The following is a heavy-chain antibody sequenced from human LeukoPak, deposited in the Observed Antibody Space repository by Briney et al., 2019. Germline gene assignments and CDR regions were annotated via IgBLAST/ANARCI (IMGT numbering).Heavy chain of an antibody. J-gene: IGHJ3*02. Sequence: GASVTDSCKASGYTFTSYYMHWVRHAPGQGLEWMGIINPSGGSTSYAQKFQGRVTMTRDTSTSTVYMELSSLRSEDTAVYYCARVGAIVRGIEAFDIWGQGTMVTVSS. V-gene: IGHV1-46*01. CDR3: ARVGAIVRGIEAFDI. CDR1: GYTFTSYY. D-gene: IGHD3-16*02. CDR2: INPSGGST.